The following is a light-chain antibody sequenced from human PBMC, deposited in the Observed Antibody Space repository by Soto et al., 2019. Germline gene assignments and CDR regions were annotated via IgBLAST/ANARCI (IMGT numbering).Light chain of an antibody. Sequence: ALTQPPSASGSPGQSVTISCTGTSSDVGSYNFVSWYQQHPGKAPKLMIYEVSKRPSGVPDRFSGSKSGNTASLTVSGLQAEDEADYYCSSYAGSNNYVFGTGTKLTVL. V-gene: IGLV2-8*01. CDR1: SSDVGSYNF. CDR2: EVS. CDR3: SSYAGSNNYV. J-gene: IGLJ1*01.